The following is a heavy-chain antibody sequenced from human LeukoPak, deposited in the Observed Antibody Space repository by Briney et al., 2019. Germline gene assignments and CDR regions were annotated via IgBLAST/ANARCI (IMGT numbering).Heavy chain of an antibody. D-gene: IGHD1-26*01. J-gene: IGHJ4*02. CDR1: GLTVSTSY. CDR3: ARDGPVVGATLFDF. V-gene: IGHV3-66*01. CDR2: IHRSGNT. Sequence: GGSLRLSCAASGLTVSTSYMRWVRQAPGKGLEWVAVIHRSGNTYYADSVKGRFTISRDNSKNTLLLQMNGLRVEDTAIYYCARDGPVVGATLFDFWGQGTLVTVSS.